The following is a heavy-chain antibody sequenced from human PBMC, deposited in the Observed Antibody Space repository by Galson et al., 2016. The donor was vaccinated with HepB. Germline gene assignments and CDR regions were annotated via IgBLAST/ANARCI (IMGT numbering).Heavy chain of an antibody. CDR1: GGSISSFY. D-gene: IGHD4/OR15-4a*01. CDR3: AGESIDYSHSRGVDYYGLDV. CDR2: MHYTVTP. V-gene: IGHV4-59*01. Sequence: SETLSLTCSVSGGSISSFYWSWIRQRPGKGREWIGYMHYTVTPNYNPSLKSRVPMSLDTSKNQFYLKLTSVTAADTAVYYCAGESIDYSHSRGVDYYGLDVWGQGTTVTVSS. J-gene: IGHJ6*02.